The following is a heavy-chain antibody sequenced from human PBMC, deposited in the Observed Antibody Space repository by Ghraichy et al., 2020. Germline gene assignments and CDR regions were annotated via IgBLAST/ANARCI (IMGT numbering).Heavy chain of an antibody. CDR1: GFSFSSYW. J-gene: IGHJ3*01. D-gene: IGHD6-25*01. CDR3: ARGAGITDALDV. V-gene: IGHV3-7*01. Sequence: GGSLRLSCAASGFSFSSYWMTWVRQAPGKGLEWVANINQDGSDDFCVDSLKGRFTISRDNGKDSLYLQINSLRGEDTAVYYWARGAGITDALDVWGHGTRVSVSS. CDR2: INQDGSDD.